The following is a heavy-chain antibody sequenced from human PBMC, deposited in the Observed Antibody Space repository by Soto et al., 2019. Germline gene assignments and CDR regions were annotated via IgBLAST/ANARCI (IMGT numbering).Heavy chain of an antibody. Sequence: EAQWLESGGGLVQPGGSLSLSCAASGITFSDYAMTWVRQAPGKGLXXXSSXXISGHVTQYADTVRGRFTISRDNAKNTLYLQMNSLRVEDTARYYCAKDPNGDFIGAFDMWGPGTLVTVSS. CDR1: GITFSDYA. CDR2: XXISGHVT. D-gene: IGHD4-17*01. J-gene: IGHJ3*02. CDR3: AKDPNGDFIGAFDM. V-gene: IGHV3-23*01.